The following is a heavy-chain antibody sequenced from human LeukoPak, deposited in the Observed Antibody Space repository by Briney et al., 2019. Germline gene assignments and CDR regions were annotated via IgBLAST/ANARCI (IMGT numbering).Heavy chain of an antibody. Sequence: ASVKVSCKASGYTFTGYYMHWVRQAPGQGLEWMGWINLNSGGTNYAQKFQGRVTMTRDTSISTAYMELSRLRSDDTAVYYCARGGTGYSSSWYDYWGQGTLVTVSS. CDR1: GYTFTGYY. CDR3: ARGGTGYSSSWYDY. V-gene: IGHV1-2*02. J-gene: IGHJ4*02. D-gene: IGHD6-13*01. CDR2: INLNSGGT.